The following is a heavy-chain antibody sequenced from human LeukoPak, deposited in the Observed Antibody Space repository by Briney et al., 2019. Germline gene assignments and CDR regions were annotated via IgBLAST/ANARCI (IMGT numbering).Heavy chain of an antibody. CDR3: ARDHGGEAAGTPPPNDY. Sequence: GGSLRLSCAASGFTFSSYWMSWVRQAPGKGLEWVANIKQDGSEKYYVDSVKGRFTISRDNAKNSLYLQMNSLRAEDTAVYYCARDHGGEAAGTPPPNDYWGQGTLVTVSS. CDR1: GFTFSSYW. D-gene: IGHD6-13*01. V-gene: IGHV3-7*01. CDR2: IKQDGSEK. J-gene: IGHJ4*02.